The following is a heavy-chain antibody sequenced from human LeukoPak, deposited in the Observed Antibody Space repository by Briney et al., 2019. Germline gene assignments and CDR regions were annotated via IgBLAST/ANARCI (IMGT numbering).Heavy chain of an antibody. CDR3: AKGGLVHRFDP. CDR1: GGSISSYY. Sequence: SETLSLTCTVSGGSISSYYWSWIRQPAGKGLEWIGRIYTSGSTNYNPSLKSRVTMSVDTSKNQCSLKLSSVTAADTAVYYCAKGGLVHRFDPWGQGTLVTVSS. CDR2: IYTSGST. J-gene: IGHJ5*02. V-gene: IGHV4-4*07.